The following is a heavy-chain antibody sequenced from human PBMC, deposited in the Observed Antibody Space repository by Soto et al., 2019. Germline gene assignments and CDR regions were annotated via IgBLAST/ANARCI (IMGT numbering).Heavy chain of an antibody. CDR1: GGTFSNYA. CDR2: IVPIFGTT. CDR3: ARVEAVAGLYNYHGLDV. Sequence: QVQLVQSGAEVKKPGSSVKVSCKVSGGTFSNYAIDWVRLAPGHGLEWMGGIVPIFGTTYYTQKFQGRATIIADDSTTTAYLEMSSLRSAATAIYYCARVEAVAGLYNYHGLDVWGQGTAVTVSS. J-gene: IGHJ6*02. D-gene: IGHD6-19*01. V-gene: IGHV1-69*12.